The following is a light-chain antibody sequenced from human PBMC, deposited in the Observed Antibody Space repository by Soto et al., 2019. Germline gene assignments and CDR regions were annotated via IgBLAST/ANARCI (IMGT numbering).Light chain of an antibody. Sequence: DIVMTQSPDSLAVSLGERATINCKSSQNVLYKSNNENYLAWFQQKPGQPPKLLIYWASTRKSGVPDRFTGSASASVITITISSLQDEDVAVYYCQQYYNPPPYSFRQGTKLEI. V-gene: IGKV4-1*01. CDR3: QQYYNPPPYS. J-gene: IGKJ2*01. CDR2: WAS. CDR1: QNVLYKSNNENY.